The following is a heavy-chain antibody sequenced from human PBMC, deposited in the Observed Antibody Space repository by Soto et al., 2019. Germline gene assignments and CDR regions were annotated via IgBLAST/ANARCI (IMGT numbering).Heavy chain of an antibody. CDR2: INAGNGNT. CDR3: AREGRITMVRGVKMVWFDT. V-gene: IGHV1-3*01. D-gene: IGHD3-10*01. Sequence: ASLKVDCKTSGYTFTSYGISCGRHTNGQRLEWMGWINAGNGNTKYSQKFQGRVTITRDTSASTAYMELSSLRSEDTAVYYCAREGRITMVRGVKMVWFDTWGQGTLVTVSS. J-gene: IGHJ5*02. CDR1: GYTFTSYG.